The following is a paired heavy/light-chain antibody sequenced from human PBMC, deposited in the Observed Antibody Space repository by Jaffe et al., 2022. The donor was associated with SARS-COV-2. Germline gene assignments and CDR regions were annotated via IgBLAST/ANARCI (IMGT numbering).Heavy chain of an antibody. V-gene: IGHV4-4*02. CDR2: IDQAGTT. CDR3: ARRDIWRGSTNYHGFDV. D-gene: IGHD3-3*01. Sequence: QVQLQESGPGLVEPSGTLSLTCDVFGGSISSSHWWTWVRQAAGKGLEWIGEIDQAGTTHYNPSLNSRVSISVDKSKNEFFLKLRSVIAADTAVYYCARRDIWRGSTNYHGFDVWGQGTTVTVSS. J-gene: IGHJ6*02. CDR1: GGSISSSHW.
Light chain of an antibody. V-gene: IGKV1D-16*01. CDR1: QDVKRW. J-gene: IGKJ4*01. CDR2: GAS. CDR3: QQYYMYPVT. Sequence: DTQMTQSPSSLSASVGDRVTITCRSSQDVKRWLAWYQQKPEKAPKSLIYGASSLESGIPSRFSGSGSGTDFTLTISNLQPEDIGTYYCQQYYMYPVTFGGGTKVEIK.